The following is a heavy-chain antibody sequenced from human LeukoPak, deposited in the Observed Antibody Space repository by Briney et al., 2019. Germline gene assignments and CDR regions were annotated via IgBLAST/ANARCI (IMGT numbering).Heavy chain of an antibody. J-gene: IGHJ3*02. Sequence: ESGPTLVKPSETLSLTCTVSGGSISSYYWSWIRQPPGKGLEWIGYIYYSGSTNYNPSLKSRVTISVDTSKNQFSLKLSSVTAADTAVYYCARVDNYYDSSGYIIWGQGTMVTVSS. D-gene: IGHD3-22*01. CDR3: ARVDNYYDSSGYII. CDR2: IYYSGST. V-gene: IGHV4-59*01. CDR1: GGSISSYY.